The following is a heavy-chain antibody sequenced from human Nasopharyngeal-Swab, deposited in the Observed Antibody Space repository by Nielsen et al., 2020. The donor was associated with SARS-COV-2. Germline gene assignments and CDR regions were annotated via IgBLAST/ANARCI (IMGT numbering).Heavy chain of an antibody. J-gene: IGHJ4*02. D-gene: IGHD6-13*01. CDR2: ISSSSSYI. CDR1: GCTFSSYS. V-gene: IGHV3-21*01. CDR3: ARDSSSWYDYCDY. Sequence: GESLKISCAASGCTFSSYSMNLVRQAPGKGLEWVSSISSSSSYIYYADSVKGRFTISRDNAKNSLYLQMNSLRAEDTAVYYCARDSSSWYDYCDYWGQGTLVTVSS.